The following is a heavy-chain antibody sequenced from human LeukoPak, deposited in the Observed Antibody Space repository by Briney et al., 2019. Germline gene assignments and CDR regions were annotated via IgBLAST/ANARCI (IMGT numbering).Heavy chain of an antibody. CDR3: ARGGSGYDSFYYYGMDV. V-gene: IGHV4-59*01. CDR1: GGSISSYC. J-gene: IGHJ6*02. Sequence: SETLSLTCTVSGGSISSYCWSWIRQPPGKGLEWIGCIYYSGSTNYNPSLKSRVTISVDTSKNQFSLKLSSVTAADTAVYYCARGGSGYDSFYYYGMDVWGQGTTVTVSS. D-gene: IGHD5-12*01. CDR2: IYYSGST.